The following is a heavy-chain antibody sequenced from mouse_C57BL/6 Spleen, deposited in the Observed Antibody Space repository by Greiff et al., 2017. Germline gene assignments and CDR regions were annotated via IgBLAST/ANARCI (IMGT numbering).Heavy chain of an antibody. J-gene: IGHJ2*01. V-gene: IGHV1-69*01. CDR3: ARRDAYYFDY. CDR1: GYTFTSYW. CDR2: IDPSDSYT. Sequence: VHLVESGAELVMPGASVKLSCKASGYTFTSYWMHWVKQRPGQGLEWIGEIDPSDSYTNYNQKFKGKSTLTVDKSSSTAYMQLSSLTSEDSAVYYCARRDAYYFDYWGQGTTLTVSS.